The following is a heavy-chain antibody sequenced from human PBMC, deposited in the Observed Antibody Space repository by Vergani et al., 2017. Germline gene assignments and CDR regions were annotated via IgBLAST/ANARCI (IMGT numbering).Heavy chain of an antibody. CDR2: LSASDRRT. Sequence: EVQLLESGGDLVQPGGSLRLSCAASGFTFIMHAMSWVRQAPGKGLEWVSTLSASDRRTHYADSVKGRFTISREIAKNTLFLHMNSLRPEDTAVYYCAKVGRSEVAGTCGAFDIWGQGTMVTVSS. CDR3: AKVGRSEVAGTCGAFDI. CDR1: GFTFIMHA. D-gene: IGHD6-19*01. J-gene: IGHJ3*02. V-gene: IGHV3-23*01.